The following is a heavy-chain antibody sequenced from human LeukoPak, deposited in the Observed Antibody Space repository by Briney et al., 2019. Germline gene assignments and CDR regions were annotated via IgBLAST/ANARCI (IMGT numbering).Heavy chain of an antibody. CDR2: MNPNSGNT. CDR1: GYTFTSYD. J-gene: IGHJ6*04. D-gene: IGHD3-3*01. CDR3: ARGGRRITIFGVVTPDWFDP. Sequence: GASVKVSCKASGYTFTSYDINWVRQATGQGLEWMGWMNPNSGNTGYAQKFQGRVTMTRNTSISTAYMELSSLRSEDTAVYYCARGGRRITIFGVVTPDWFDPWGKGTTVTVSS. V-gene: IGHV1-8*01.